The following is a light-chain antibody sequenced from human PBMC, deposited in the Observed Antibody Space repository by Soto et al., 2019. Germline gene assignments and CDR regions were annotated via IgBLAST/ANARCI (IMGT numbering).Light chain of an antibody. V-gene: IGKV1-9*01. J-gene: IGKJ4*01. Sequence: VTITCRASQDINSYLAWYQQKPGKAPNLLIYAGTSLQSGVPSRFSGSGSGTEFTLTISSLQPEDFATYYCQQLHVYPSTFGGGTKVDIK. CDR2: AGT. CDR3: QQLHVYPST. CDR1: QDINSY.